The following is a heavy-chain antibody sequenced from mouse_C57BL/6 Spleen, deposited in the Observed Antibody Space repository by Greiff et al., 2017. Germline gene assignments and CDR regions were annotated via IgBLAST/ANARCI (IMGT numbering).Heavy chain of an antibody. D-gene: IGHD2-13*01. CDR1: GYTFTRYW. V-gene: IGHV1-53*01. CDR3: ARTYGDYYAMDY. Sequence: QVQLQQPGTELVKPGASVKLSCKASGYTFTRYWMHWVKQRSGQGLEWIGNINPSNGGINYNEKFKSKATLTVDKSSSTAYMQLSSLTSEDSAVYYCARTYGDYYAMDYWGQGTSVTVSS. CDR2: INPSNGGI. J-gene: IGHJ4*01.